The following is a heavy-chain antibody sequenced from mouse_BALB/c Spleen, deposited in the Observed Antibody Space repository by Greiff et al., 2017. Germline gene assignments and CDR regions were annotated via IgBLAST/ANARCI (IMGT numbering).Heavy chain of an antibody. V-gene: IGHV3-8*02. Sequence: DVKLVESGPSLVKPSQTLSLTCSVTGDSITSGYWNWIRKFPGNKLEYMGYISYSGSTYYNPSLKSRISITRDTSKNQYYLQLNSVTTEDTATYYCARWAARALYFDYWGQGTTLTVSS. D-gene: IGHD3-1*01. CDR1: GDSITSGY. CDR2: ISYSGST. CDR3: ARWAARALYFDY. J-gene: IGHJ2*01.